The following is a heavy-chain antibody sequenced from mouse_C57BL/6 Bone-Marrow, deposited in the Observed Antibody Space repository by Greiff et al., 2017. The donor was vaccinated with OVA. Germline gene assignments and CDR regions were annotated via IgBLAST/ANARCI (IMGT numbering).Heavy chain of an antibody. V-gene: IGHV5-4*01. J-gene: IGHJ3*01. CDR3: ARDYYGAY. D-gene: IGHD1-1*01. CDR1: GFTFSSYA. CDR2: ISDGGSYT. Sequence: EVKVVESGGGLVKPGGSLKLSCAASGFTFSSYAMSWVRQTPEKRLEWVATISDGGSYTYYPDNVKGRFTISRDNAKNNLYLQMSHLKSEDTAMYYCARDYYGAYWGQGTLVTVSA.